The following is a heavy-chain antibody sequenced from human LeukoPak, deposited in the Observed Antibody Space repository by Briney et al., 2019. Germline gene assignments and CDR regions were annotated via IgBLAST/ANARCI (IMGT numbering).Heavy chain of an antibody. V-gene: IGHV4-59*01. CDR2: FYYSGST. CDR3: ARELKVGNTGYYFDY. J-gene: IGHJ4*02. CDR1: GGSINSYY. Sequence: SETLSLTCTVSGGSINSYYWSWIRQPPGKGLEWIGYFYYSGSTNYNPSLKGRVTISVDTSKNRFSLELSSVTAADTAVYYCARELKVGNTGYYFDYWGQGALVTVSS. D-gene: IGHD2/OR15-2a*01.